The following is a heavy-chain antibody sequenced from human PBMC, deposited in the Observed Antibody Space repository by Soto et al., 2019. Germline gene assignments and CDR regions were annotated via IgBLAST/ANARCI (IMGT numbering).Heavy chain of an antibody. J-gene: IGHJ4*02. V-gene: IGHV4-39*01. CDR2: IYYSGST. D-gene: IGHD2-2*01. Sequence: SETLSLTCTVSGGSISSSSYYWGWIRQTPGKGLEWIGSIYYSGSTYYNPSLKSRVTISVDTSKNQFSLKLSSGTAADTAVYYGARYLGIVVVPAALYYFDYWGQGTLVTVSS. CDR1: GGSISSSSYY. CDR3: ARYLGIVVVPAALYYFDY.